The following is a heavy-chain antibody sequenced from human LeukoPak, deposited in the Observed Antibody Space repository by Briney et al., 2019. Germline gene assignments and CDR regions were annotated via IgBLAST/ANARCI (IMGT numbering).Heavy chain of an antibody. Sequence: ASVEVSCKASGSTFTGYYMNWVRHAPGQGLEWMGWINPNSGGTNYAQKFQGRVTMTRDTSISTAYMELSRLRSDDTALYYCARGAHYHDSSEGYDYWGQGTLVTVSS. V-gene: IGHV1-2*02. CDR2: INPNSGGT. CDR3: ARGAHYHDSSEGYDY. D-gene: IGHD3-22*01. J-gene: IGHJ4*02. CDR1: GSTFTGYY.